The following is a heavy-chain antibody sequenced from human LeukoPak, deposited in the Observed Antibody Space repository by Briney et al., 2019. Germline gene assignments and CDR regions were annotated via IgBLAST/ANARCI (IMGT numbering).Heavy chain of an antibody. Sequence: HPGGSLGLSCAASGFMFKIHAMSWVRQAPGKGLEWVSTISGDGGSTYYADSVKGRFTISRDNSKNTLYLQMNSLRAKDTAVYYCAKDRIGSSYYGGDSWGQGTLVTVFS. J-gene: IGHJ4*02. CDR2: ISGDGGST. V-gene: IGHV3-23*01. CDR3: AKDRIGSSYYGGDS. CDR1: GFMFKIHA. D-gene: IGHD6-13*01.